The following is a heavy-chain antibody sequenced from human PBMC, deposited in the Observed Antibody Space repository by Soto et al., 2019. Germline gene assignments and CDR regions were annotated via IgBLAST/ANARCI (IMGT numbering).Heavy chain of an antibody. CDR3: ASLSIVGPTEYFDY. CDR1: GFTFRNNS. V-gene: IGHV3-21*01. D-gene: IGHD1-26*01. CDR2: ISSSSRYI. Sequence: GGALRPSCAAPGFTFRNNSMEWGRPASGKGLEWVSSISSSSRYIHYADSMKGRFTISRDNAKNSLYLQMNSLRVEDTAVYYCASLSIVGPTEYFDYWGQGTRVTVSS. J-gene: IGHJ4*02.